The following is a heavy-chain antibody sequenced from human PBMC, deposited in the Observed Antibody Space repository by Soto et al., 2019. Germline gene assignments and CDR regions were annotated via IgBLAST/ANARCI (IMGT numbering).Heavy chain of an antibody. Sequence: SETLSLTCTVSCVSISSYYWSWIRQPPGKGLEWIGYIYYSGSTNYNPSLKSRVTISVDTSKNQFSLKLSSVTAADTAVYYCARTWDSYYYYGMDVWGQGTTVTSP. J-gene: IGHJ6*02. CDR2: IYYSGST. CDR3: ARTWDSYYYYGMDV. CDR1: CVSISSYY. V-gene: IGHV4-59*01. D-gene: IGHD1-26*01.